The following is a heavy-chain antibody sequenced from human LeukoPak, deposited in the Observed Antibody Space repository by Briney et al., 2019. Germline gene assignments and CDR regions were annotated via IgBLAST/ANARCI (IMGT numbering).Heavy chain of an antibody. D-gene: IGHD5-18*01. J-gene: IGHJ4*02. CDR1: GGSISTYY. Sequence: SETLSLTCTVSGGSISTYYWTWLRQPPGKGLEWIGYIYYSGSTNYNPSLKRRITISVHTSKNQFSLKLTSVTAADTAVYYCARARGAMGYYFDYWGQGTLVTVSS. CDR3: ARARGAMGYYFDY. CDR2: IYYSGST. V-gene: IGHV4-59*01.